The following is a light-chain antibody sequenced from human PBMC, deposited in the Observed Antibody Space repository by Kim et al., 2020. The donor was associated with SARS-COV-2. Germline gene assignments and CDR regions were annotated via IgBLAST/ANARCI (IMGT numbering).Light chain of an antibody. Sequence: APGEGVTLSCRASQVITNGYLAWYQQKPGQAPRLLMYDVSTRATGIPDRFSGRGSGTDFTLTINRLESEDFAVYYCQQHATAPLTFGGGTKVDIK. V-gene: IGKV3D-20*02. J-gene: IGKJ4*01. CDR3: QQHATAPLT. CDR2: DVS. CDR1: QVITNGY.